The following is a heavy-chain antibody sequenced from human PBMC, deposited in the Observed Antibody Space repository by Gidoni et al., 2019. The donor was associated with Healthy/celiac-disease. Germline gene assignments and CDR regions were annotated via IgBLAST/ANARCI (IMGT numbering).Heavy chain of an antibody. V-gene: IGHV4-34*01. CDR2: INHSGST. J-gene: IGHJ6*02. D-gene: IGHD3-22*01. Sequence: GYYWSWIRQPPGKGLEWIGEINHSGSTNYNPSLKSRVTISVDTSKNQFSLKLSSVTAADTAVYYCARSTYYYDSSGSWGGYYYGMDVWGQGTTVTVSS. CDR3: ARSTYYYDSSGSWGGYYYGMDV. CDR1: GYY.